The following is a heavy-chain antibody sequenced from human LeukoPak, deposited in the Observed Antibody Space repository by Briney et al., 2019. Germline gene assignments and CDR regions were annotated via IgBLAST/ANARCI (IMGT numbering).Heavy chain of an antibody. J-gene: IGHJ4*02. Sequence: GRSLRLSCAASGFTFSSYAMLWVRQAPGKGLEWVAVISYDGSNKYYADSVRGRFTISRDNSKNTLYLQMNSLRAEDTAVYYCARVPDTAIEYYFDYWGQGTLVTVSS. CDR3: ARVPDTAIEYYFDY. CDR2: ISYDGSNK. D-gene: IGHD5-18*01. CDR1: GFTFSSYA. V-gene: IGHV3-30-3*01.